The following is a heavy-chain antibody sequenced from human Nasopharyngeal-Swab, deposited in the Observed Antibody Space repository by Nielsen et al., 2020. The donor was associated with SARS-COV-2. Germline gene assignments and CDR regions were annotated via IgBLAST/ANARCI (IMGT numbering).Heavy chain of an antibody. CDR2: ISYDGSNK. V-gene: IGHV3-30*18. D-gene: IGHD3-10*01. J-gene: IGHJ6*03. CDR3: AKDGDGSGSYGDYYYYYMDV. CDR1: GFTFSSYG. Sequence: GGSLRLSCAASGFTFSSYGMPWVRQAPGKGLEWVAVISYDGSNKYYADSVKGRFTISRDNSKNTLYLQMNSLRAEDTAVYYCAKDGDGSGSYGDYYYYYMDVWGKGTTVTVSS.